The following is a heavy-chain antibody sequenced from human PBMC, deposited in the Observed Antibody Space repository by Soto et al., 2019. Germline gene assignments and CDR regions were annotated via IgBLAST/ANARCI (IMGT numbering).Heavy chain of an antibody. CDR2: VHYSGNT. Sequence: SETLSLTCTVSGYSISSGYHWAWIRQPPGKGLEWLGSVHYSGNTYYNPSLKSRLTISVDKSKNQFSLNLSSVTAADTAVYYCARQDRAVAEGRWFDPWGQGTLVTVSS. CDR1: GYSISSGYH. CDR3: ARQDRAVAEGRWFDP. V-gene: IGHV4-38-2*02. J-gene: IGHJ5*02. D-gene: IGHD6-19*01.